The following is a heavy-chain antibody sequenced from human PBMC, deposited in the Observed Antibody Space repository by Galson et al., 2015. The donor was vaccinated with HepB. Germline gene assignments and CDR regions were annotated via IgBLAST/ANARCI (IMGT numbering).Heavy chain of an antibody. CDR3: ARVIWGTRLGELSRTEGGRHNWFDP. CDR1: GYTFTSYD. D-gene: IGHD3-10*01. Sequence: SVKVSCKASGYTFTSYDINWVRQATGQGLEWMGWMNPNSGNTGSAQKFQGRVTMTRNTSISTAYMELSSLRSEDTAVHYCARVIWGTRLGELSRTEGGRHNWFDPWGQGTLVTVSS. V-gene: IGHV1-8*01. CDR2: MNPNSGNT. J-gene: IGHJ5*02.